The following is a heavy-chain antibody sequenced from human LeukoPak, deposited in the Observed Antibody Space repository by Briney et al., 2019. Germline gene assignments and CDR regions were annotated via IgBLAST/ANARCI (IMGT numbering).Heavy chain of an antibody. Sequence: PGGSLRLSCAASGFTFSDAYMSWVRQAPGKGPGWVASIKQDGSEKYYVDSVKGRFTISRDNAKNSLYLQMNSLRAEDTAVYYCARGLGAAHFDFWGQGTLVTVSS. J-gene: IGHJ4*02. D-gene: IGHD1-26*01. V-gene: IGHV3-7*04. CDR3: ARGLGAAHFDF. CDR2: IKQDGSEK. CDR1: GFTFSDAY.